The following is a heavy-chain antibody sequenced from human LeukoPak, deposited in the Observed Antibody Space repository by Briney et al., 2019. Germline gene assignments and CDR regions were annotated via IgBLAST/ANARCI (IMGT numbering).Heavy chain of an antibody. Sequence: GSLRLSCAASGFTFSSYAMSWVRQAPGKGLEWVSAISGSGGSTYYADSVKGRFTISRDNSKNTLYLQMNSLRAEDTAVYYCARDILTGYYGDYWGQGTLVTVSS. CDR2: ISGSGGST. D-gene: IGHD3-9*01. CDR3: ARDILTGYYGDY. J-gene: IGHJ4*02. V-gene: IGHV3-23*01. CDR1: GFTFSSYA.